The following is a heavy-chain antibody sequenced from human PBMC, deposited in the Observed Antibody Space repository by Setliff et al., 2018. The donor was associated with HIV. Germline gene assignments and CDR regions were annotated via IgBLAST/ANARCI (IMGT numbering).Heavy chain of an antibody. Sequence: PGESLKISCKGSGYSFTSYWIGWVRQMPGKGLEWMGIIYPGDSHVRYSPSFQGQVTISAETSISTAYLQWSSLKASDTAMYYCARIPRWYYYYMDVWGKGTTVT. CDR2: IYPGDSHV. CDR3: ARIPRWYYYYMDV. J-gene: IGHJ6*03. D-gene: IGHD2-15*01. V-gene: IGHV5-51*01. CDR1: GYSFTSYW.